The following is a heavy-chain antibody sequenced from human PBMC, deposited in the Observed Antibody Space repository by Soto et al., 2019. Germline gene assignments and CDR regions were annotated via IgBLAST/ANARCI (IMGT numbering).Heavy chain of an antibody. Sequence: SETLSLTCAVYGGSFSGYYWSWIRQPPWKGLEWIGEINHSGSTNYNPSLKSRVTISVDTSKNQFSLKLSSGTAADTAVYYCARGANRYYDSSGYYYSQGPLFDYWGQGTLVTVSS. CDR1: GGSFSGYY. J-gene: IGHJ4*02. V-gene: IGHV4-34*01. CDR2: INHSGST. CDR3: ARGANRYYDSSGYYYSQGPLFDY. D-gene: IGHD3-22*01.